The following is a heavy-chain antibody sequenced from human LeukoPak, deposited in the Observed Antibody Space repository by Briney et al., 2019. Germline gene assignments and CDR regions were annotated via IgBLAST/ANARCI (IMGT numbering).Heavy chain of an antibody. D-gene: IGHD5/OR15-5a*01. J-gene: IGHJ4*02. CDR1: GFTFSSYW. Sequence: PGGSLRLSCAGSGFTFSSYWMSWLRQAPGKGLEWVANLNQDGSETHYVDSVKGRFTISRDNAKNLLYLQMNSLRAEDTAVYYCARDGGGYSVWWGQGTLVTVSS. V-gene: IGHV3-7*01. CDR2: LNQDGSET. CDR3: ARDGGGYSVW.